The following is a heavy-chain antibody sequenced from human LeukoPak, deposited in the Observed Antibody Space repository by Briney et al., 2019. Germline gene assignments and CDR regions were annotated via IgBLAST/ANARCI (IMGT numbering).Heavy chain of an antibody. Sequence: GGSLRLSCAASGFTFSSFAKSWVRQAPGKGLEWVSAISGSGGSTYYADSVKGRFTISRDNSKNTLYLQMNSLRAEDTAVYYCAKEQGFESWYSSGWYIFPPYWGQGTLVTVSS. V-gene: IGHV3-23*01. CDR2: ISGSGGST. D-gene: IGHD6-19*01. J-gene: IGHJ4*02. CDR3: AKEQGFESWYSSGWYIFPPY. CDR1: GFTFSSFA.